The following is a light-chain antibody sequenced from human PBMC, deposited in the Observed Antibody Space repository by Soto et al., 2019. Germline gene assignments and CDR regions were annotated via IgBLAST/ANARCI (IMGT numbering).Light chain of an antibody. V-gene: IGKV3-11*01. CDR3: QQRSNWPPGYT. J-gene: IGKJ2*01. Sequence: EIVLTQSPATLSLSPGERATLSCRASQSVGSFLAWYQQKPGQAPRLLIYDASNRATGIPARFSGSGSGTDVTLTISSLEPEDFAVYYCQQRSNWPPGYTFGQGTKLEIK. CDR1: QSVGSF. CDR2: DAS.